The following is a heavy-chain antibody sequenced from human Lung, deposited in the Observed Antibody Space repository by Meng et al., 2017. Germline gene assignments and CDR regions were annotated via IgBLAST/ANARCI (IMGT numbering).Heavy chain of an antibody. Sequence: QVQLQESGLGLVKTSQTLSLTCTVSGGSINSDDYYWSWIRQHPGKGLEWIGFIYYSGSTYYNPSLKSRVSISVDTSKNQFSLKLTSVTAADTAVYYCARGDYDGLAYWGQGTLVTSPQ. D-gene: IGHD4-17*01. CDR1: GGSINSDDYY. CDR2: IYYSGST. CDR3: ARGDYDGLAY. J-gene: IGHJ4*02. V-gene: IGHV4-31*03.